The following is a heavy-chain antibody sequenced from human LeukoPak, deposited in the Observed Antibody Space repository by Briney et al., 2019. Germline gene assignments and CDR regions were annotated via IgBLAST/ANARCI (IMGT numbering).Heavy chain of an antibody. CDR1: GFTFSSYS. Sequence: SGGSLRLSCAASGFTFSSYSMNWVRQAPGKGLEWVSSISSSSSYIYYADSVKGRFTISRDNAKNSLYLQMNSRRAEDTAVYYCARDNARDDAFDIWGQGTMVTVSS. CDR2: ISSSSSYI. J-gene: IGHJ3*02. D-gene: IGHD6-6*01. CDR3: ARDNARDDAFDI. V-gene: IGHV3-21*01.